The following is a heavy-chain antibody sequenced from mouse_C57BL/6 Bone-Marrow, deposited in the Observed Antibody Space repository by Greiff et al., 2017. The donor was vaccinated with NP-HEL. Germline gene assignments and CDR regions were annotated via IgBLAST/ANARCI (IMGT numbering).Heavy chain of an antibody. V-gene: IGHV1-19*01. D-gene: IGHD1-2*01. J-gene: IGHJ4*01. CDR1: GYTFTDYY. CDR2: INPYNGGT. CDR3: SSFTTAPYYAMED. Sequence: EVQLQQSGPVLVKPGASVKMSCKASGYTFTDYYMNWVKQSHGKSLEWIGVINPYNGGTSYNQKFKGKATLTVDKSSSTAYMELNSLTSEDSAVYYCSSFTTAPYYAMEDWGKGTSVTVAS.